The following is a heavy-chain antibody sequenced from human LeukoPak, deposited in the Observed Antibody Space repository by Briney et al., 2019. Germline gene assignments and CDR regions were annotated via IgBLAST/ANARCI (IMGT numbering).Heavy chain of an antibody. CDR1: GFTFNIYA. Sequence: PGGSLRLSCAASGFTFNIYAMHWVRQAPGKGLEWVSLISCGGGSTYYADSVKGRFTISRDNTKNSLYLQMNSLRAADTALYYFAKANCGGDCYLGYFFYWGEGTLVTVSS. CDR3: AKANCGGDCYLGYFFY. J-gene: IGHJ4*02. D-gene: IGHD2-21*01. CDR2: ISCGGGST. V-gene: IGHV3-43D*03.